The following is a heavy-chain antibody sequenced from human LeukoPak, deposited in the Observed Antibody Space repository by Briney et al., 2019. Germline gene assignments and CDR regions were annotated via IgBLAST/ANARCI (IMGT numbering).Heavy chain of an antibody. D-gene: IGHD3-10*01. Sequence: GASVKVSCKASGGTFSSYAISWVRQAPEQGLEWMGGIIPIFGTANYAQKFQGRVTITADESTSTAYMELSSLRSEDTAVYYCASLQPGYYGSGVHPLTDYWGQGTLVTVSS. CDR3: ASLQPGYYGSGVHPLTDY. V-gene: IGHV1-69*13. J-gene: IGHJ4*02. CDR2: IIPIFGTA. CDR1: GGTFSSYA.